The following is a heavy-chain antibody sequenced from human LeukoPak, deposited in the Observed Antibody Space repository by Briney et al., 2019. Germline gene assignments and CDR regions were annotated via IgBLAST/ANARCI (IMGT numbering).Heavy chain of an antibody. CDR2: ITSDGSEK. V-gene: IGHV3-7*04. J-gene: IGHJ4*02. CDR1: GFTFSSFW. Sequence: GGSLRLSCAASGFTFSSFWMTWVRQAPGKGLEWVAYITSDGSEKNYVDSVKGRFTISRDNAKNSLSLQMNSLRAEDTAVYFCTRAATAASFDFWGQGTLVTVSS. CDR3: TRAATAASFDF. D-gene: IGHD6-13*01.